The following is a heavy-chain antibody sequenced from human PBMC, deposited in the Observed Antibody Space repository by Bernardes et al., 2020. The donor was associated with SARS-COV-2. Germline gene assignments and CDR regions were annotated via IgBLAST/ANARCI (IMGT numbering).Heavy chain of an antibody. V-gene: IGHV1-2*02. CDR3: ARTFYYDRGGDSLFDL. CDR1: GYTFSDYY. CDR2: ISPKSGAT. Sequence: ASVKDSCTASGYTFSDYYIHWLRQAPGQGLEWMGWISPKSGATNHAQKFQGRVTLTRDTSISTDYMELSSLRSDHTAVYYCARTFYYDRGGDSLFDLWGQGTPVTVSS. J-gene: IGHJ4*02. D-gene: IGHD2-21*01.